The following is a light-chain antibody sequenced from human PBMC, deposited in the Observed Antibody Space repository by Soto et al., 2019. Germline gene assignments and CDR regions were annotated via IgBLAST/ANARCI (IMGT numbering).Light chain of an antibody. J-gene: IGKJ2*01. CDR1: QSIRYY. Sequence: DIQITKTTSSLSASVGDRVTITCRASQSIRYYLNWYQQKPGKAPKLLIYAASSLQSGVPSRFSGSGSGTDFTLTISSLQPEDFATYYCQQSYSTPQNTFGQGTKVYIK. CDR3: QQSYSTPQNT. CDR2: AAS. V-gene: IGKV1-39*01.